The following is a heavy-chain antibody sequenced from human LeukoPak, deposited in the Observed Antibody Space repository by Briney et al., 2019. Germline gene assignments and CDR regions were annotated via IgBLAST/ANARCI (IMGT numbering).Heavy chain of an antibody. Sequence: GWSLRLSCAASGFTFSSYCMHWVRQAPGKGLEWVAVISYDGSNKYYADSVKGRFTISRDNSKNTLYLQMNSLRAEDTAVYYCAKSMGSGWFHSDYYYGMDVWGQGTTVTVSS. D-gene: IGHD6-19*01. CDR2: ISYDGSNK. J-gene: IGHJ6*02. CDR1: GFTFSSYC. CDR3: AKSMGSGWFHSDYYYGMDV. V-gene: IGHV3-30*18.